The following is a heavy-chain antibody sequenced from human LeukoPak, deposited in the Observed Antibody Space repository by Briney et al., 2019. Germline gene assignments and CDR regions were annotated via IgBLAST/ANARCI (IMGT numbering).Heavy chain of an antibody. Sequence: SETLSLTCTVSGGSISRSYWSWIRQPAGKGLEWIGRMYPSGSTNYNPSLKSRLSLSADKSKNLLSLKLSSVTAADTAVYHCARDSNYDDYIVSDSWGQGTPVTVSS. V-gene: IGHV4-4*07. D-gene: IGHD4-17*01. CDR1: GGSISRSY. CDR2: MYPSGST. J-gene: IGHJ5*01. CDR3: ARDSNYDDYIVSDS.